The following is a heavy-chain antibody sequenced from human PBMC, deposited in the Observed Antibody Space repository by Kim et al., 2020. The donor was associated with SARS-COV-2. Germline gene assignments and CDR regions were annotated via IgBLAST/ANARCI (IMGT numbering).Heavy chain of an antibody. CDR2: T. Sequence: TNYNPSLKSRVTISVDTSKNQFSLKLSSVTAADTAVYYCARRKGRGFFDYWGQGTLVTVSS. J-gene: IGHJ4*02. CDR3: ARRKGRGFFDY. V-gene: IGHV4-59*01.